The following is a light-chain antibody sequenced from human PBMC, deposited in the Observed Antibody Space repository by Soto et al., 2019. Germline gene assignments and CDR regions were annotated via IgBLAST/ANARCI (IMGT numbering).Light chain of an antibody. CDR2: EAF. Sequence: QSVLTQPASVSGSPGQSITISCTGTSSDIGSDKLISWYQHHPGRAPKIMIYEAFKRPSGVSDRFSGSRAGNTASLIISGLQADDEADYYCSSYSTTSTLVFGSGTKLTVL. V-gene: IGLV2-14*02. CDR1: SSDIGSDKL. CDR3: SSYSTTSTLV. J-gene: IGLJ1*01.